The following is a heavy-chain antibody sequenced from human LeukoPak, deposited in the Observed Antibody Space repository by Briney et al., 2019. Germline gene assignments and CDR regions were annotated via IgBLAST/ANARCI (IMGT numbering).Heavy chain of an antibody. CDR3: ARAKIRRVVVVAATLDY. CDR2: INHSGST. D-gene: IGHD2-15*01. CDR1: GGSFSGYY. Sequence: SETLSLTCAVYGGSFSGYYWSWIRQPPGKGLEWIGEINHSGSTNYNPSLKSRVTISVDTSKNQFSLKLSSVTAADTAVYYCARAKIRRVVVVAATLDYWGQGTLVTVSS. J-gene: IGHJ4*02. V-gene: IGHV4-34*01.